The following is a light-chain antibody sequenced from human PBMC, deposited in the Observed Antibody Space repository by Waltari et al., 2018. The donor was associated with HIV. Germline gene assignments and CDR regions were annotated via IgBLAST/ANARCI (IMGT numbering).Light chain of an antibody. CDR2: WAS. Sequence: DVVMTQPPDALVGSLGERVTINCTSSQSILSNSNKKNYLAWYQQRPGQPPKLLVYWASTRESGVPARFSGSGSGTDFTLTISNLQAEDAAIYYCQQYYRTPPAFGQGTKVEI. J-gene: IGKJ1*01. CDR3: QQYYRTPPA. V-gene: IGKV4-1*01. CDR1: QSILSNSNKKNY.